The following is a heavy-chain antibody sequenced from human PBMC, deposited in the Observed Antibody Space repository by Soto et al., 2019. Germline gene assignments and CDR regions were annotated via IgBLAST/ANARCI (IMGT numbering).Heavy chain of an antibody. D-gene: IGHD6-6*01. J-gene: IGHJ5*02. CDR2: ISYDGSNK. CDR1: GFTFSSYA. V-gene: IGHV3-30-3*01. Sequence: QVQLVESGGGVVQPGRSLRLSCAASGFTFSSYAMHWVRQAPGKGLEWVAVISYDGSNKYYADSVKGRFTISRDNSKNSLYLQMNRLRAEDTAVYYCARDAGMCSSSSLWGGFDPWGQGTLVTVSS. CDR3: ARDAGMCSSSSLWGGFDP.